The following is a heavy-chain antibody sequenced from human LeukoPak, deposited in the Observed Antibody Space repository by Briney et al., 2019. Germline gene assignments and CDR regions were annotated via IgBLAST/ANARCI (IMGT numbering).Heavy chain of an antibody. Sequence: PSETLSLTCTVSGGSISSYYWSWIRQPPGKGLEWIGYIYYSGSTNYNPSLKSRVTISVDTSKNQFSLKLSSVTAADTAVYYCARLSRGVATRFDYWGQGTLVTVSS. V-gene: IGHV4-59*08. CDR2: IYYSGST. CDR3: ARLSRGVATRFDY. CDR1: GGSISSYY. J-gene: IGHJ4*02. D-gene: IGHD5-12*01.